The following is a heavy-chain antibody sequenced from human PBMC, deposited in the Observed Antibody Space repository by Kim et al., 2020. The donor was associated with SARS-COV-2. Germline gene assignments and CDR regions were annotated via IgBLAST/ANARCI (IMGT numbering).Heavy chain of an antibody. CDR1: GFTFTSSA. CDR2: IVVGSGNT. V-gene: IGHV1-58*01. J-gene: IGHJ4*02. CDR3: AADHSSSWSPYYFDY. Sequence: SVKVSCKASGFTFTSSAVQWVRQARGQRLEWIGWIVVGSGNTNYAQKFQERVTITRDMSTSTAYMELSSLRSEDTAVYYCAADHSSSWSPYYFDYWGQGTLVTVSS. D-gene: IGHD6-13*01.